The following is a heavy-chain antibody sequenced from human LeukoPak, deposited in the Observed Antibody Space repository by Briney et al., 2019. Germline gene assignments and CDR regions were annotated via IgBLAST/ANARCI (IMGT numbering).Heavy chain of an antibody. D-gene: IGHD5-18*01. J-gene: IGHJ4*02. CDR2: AGWAGGTM. V-gene: IGHV3-43*01. CDR3: AKELDTMFFDY. Sequence: GSLRLSCATSGFNFDRYTIHWVRQAPGKGLEWVSLAGWAGGTMYYSDSVRGRFTISRDSGKNSVYLQMNSLTTDDTAFYFCAKELDTMFFDYWGQGALVTVSS. CDR1: GFNFDRYT.